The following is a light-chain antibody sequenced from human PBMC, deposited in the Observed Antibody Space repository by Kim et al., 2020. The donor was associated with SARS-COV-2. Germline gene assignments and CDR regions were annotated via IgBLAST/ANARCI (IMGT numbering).Light chain of an antibody. J-gene: IGLJ2*01. V-gene: IGLV1-44*01. Sequence: GQRVSISCSGSTSNLGSNVVNWYQHRPGTAPKLLISRNNQRPSGVPDRFSGSKSDTSASLAISCLQSEDESDYYCAAWDDNLNGVVFGGGTQLTVL. CDR3: AAWDDNLNGVV. CDR1: TSNLGSNV. CDR2: RNN.